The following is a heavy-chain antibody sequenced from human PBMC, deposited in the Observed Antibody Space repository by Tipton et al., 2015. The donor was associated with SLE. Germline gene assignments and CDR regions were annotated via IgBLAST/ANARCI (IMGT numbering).Heavy chain of an antibody. CDR3: AGEPAVAAHKVPVGDY. Sequence: QSGAEVKKPGASVKVSCKASGYTFTAYHIHWVRQAPGQGLEWVGRINAYSGGTIYAQRFQGRVTMTRDPSINADYMELTSLTSDDTGVYYYAGEPAVAAHKVPVGDYWGQGTLVTVSS. CDR1: GYTFTAYH. J-gene: IGHJ4*02. D-gene: IGHD2-15*01. V-gene: IGHV1-2*05. CDR2: INAYSGGT.